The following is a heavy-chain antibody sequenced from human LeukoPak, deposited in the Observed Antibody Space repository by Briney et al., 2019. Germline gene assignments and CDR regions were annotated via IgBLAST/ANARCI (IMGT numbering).Heavy chain of an antibody. V-gene: IGHV1-69*05. CDR1: GGTFSSYA. J-gene: IGHJ3*02. Sequence: GASVKVSCKASGGTFSSYAISWVRQAPGQGLEWVGGIFPIFGTANYAQKFQGRVTITTDESTSTAYMELSSLRSEGTAVYYCASGTPKVGPDAFDIWGQGTMATVSS. CDR3: ASGTPKVGPDAFDI. CDR2: IFPIFGTA. D-gene: IGHD1-14*01.